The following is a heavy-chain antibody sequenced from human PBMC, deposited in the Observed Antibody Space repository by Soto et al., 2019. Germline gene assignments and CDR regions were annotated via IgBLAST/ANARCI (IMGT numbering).Heavy chain of an antibody. Sequence: NPGWSLRLSCAASGFTFSNAWMSLVRQAPGKGLEWVGRIKSKIDGGTTDYAAPVKGRFTISRDDSKNTLYLQMNRLKTEDTAVYYCTSGPYSSIFPQRPLFRHNYYYGMEVWGQGTTVTVSS. J-gene: IGHJ6*02. CDR3: TSGPYSSIFPQRPLFRHNYYYGMEV. CDR1: GFTFSNAW. CDR2: IKSKIDGGTT. D-gene: IGHD6-19*01. V-gene: IGHV3-15*01.